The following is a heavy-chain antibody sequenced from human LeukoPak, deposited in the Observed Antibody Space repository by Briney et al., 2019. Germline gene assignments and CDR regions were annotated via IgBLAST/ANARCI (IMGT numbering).Heavy chain of an antibody. CDR2: ISDYNSNR. D-gene: IGHD2-15*01. CDR3: ATSGGSWYDWSDP. V-gene: IGHV1-18*01. CDR1: GYTFSNYG. Sequence: WASVTVSCKASGYTFSNYGINWLRQAPGQGLEWMGWISDYNSNRNYVQKFQGRFTLTADTSSSTAYMELRSLTSDDTATYYCATSGGSWYDWSDPWGQGTQVTVSA. J-gene: IGHJ5*02.